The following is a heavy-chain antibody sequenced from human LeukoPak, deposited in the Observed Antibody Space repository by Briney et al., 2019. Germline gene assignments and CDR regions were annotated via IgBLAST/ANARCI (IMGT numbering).Heavy chain of an antibody. Sequence: ASVKVSCKASGGTFSSYAISWVRQAPGQGLEWMGGMIPIFGTANYAQKFQGRVTITADESTSTAYMELSSLRSEDTAVYYCASVGDITIFGVVIYWGQGTLVTVSS. J-gene: IGHJ4*02. V-gene: IGHV1-69*13. CDR2: MIPIFGTA. CDR3: ASVGDITIFGVVIY. D-gene: IGHD3-3*01. CDR1: GGTFSSYA.